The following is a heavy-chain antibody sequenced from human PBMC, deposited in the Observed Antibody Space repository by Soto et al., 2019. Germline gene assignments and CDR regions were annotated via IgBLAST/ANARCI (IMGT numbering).Heavy chain of an antibody. CDR1: GGTFSSYA. CDR2: IIPIFGTA. J-gene: IGHJ5*02. CDR3: ARSAGGNFGIIIEGTNWFAP. V-gene: IGHV1-69*13. Sequence: ASVKVSCKASGGTFSSYAISWVRQAPGQGLEWMGGIIPIFGTANYAQKFQGRVTITADESTSTAYMELSSLRSEDTAVYYCARSAGGNFGIIIEGTNWFAPWGQGTLVTVSS. D-gene: IGHD1-26*01.